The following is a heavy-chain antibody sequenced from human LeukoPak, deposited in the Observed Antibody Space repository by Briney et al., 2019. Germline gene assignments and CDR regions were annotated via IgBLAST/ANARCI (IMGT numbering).Heavy chain of an antibody. D-gene: IGHD2-21*01. CDR1: GFIFSNYA. J-gene: IGHJ4*02. CDR3: VEGGPTNNIAVGGAFDY. V-gene: IGHV3-64D*09. CDR2: ISTQGATI. Sequence: GGSLRLSCSPSGFIFSNYAMHCVPQAPGQGLEYVSAISTQGATIYYADSVKGRFTISRDNSKNTLYLQMSSLRAGVTAVYFFVEGGPTNNIAVGGAFDYWGQGTLVTVSS.